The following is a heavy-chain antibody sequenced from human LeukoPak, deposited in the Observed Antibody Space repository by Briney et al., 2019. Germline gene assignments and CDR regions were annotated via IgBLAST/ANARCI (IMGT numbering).Heavy chain of an antibody. D-gene: IGHD5-12*01. CDR1: GFTFNTYW. CDR3: AGGRGLFDDL. J-gene: IGHJ4*01. Sequence: GGALRLPCAASGFTFNTYWMSWVRQAPGKGLEWVANIKQDGSEKFYVDSVKGRFTISRDNAKNSLYLQMNSLRAEDTAVYYCAGGRGLFDDLWGQGTLVPVPP. V-gene: IGHV3-7*01. CDR2: IKQDGSEK.